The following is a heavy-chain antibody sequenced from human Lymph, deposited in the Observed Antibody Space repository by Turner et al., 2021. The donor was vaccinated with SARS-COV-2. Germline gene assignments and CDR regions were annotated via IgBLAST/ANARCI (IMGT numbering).Heavy chain of an antibody. CDR1: GVTFSSYA. D-gene: IGHD3-22*01. J-gene: IGHJ4*02. CDR2: ISGSGGST. V-gene: IGHV3-23*01. Sequence: EVQLLESGVVLVPPGGSLSLACSASGVTFSSYAMSWVRKAPGKVLEWGSTISGSGGSTYYTDSEKGRFTIARNNSKNTLYLQMNSLRAEDTAVYYCAKNEMAMIVVVITLFDYWGQGTLVTVSS. CDR3: AKNEMAMIVVVITLFDY.